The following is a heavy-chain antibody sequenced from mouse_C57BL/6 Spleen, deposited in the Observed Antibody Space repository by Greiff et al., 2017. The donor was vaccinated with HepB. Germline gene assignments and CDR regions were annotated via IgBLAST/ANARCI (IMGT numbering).Heavy chain of an antibody. CDR2: IDPSDSYT. V-gene: IGHV1-50*01. CDR1: GYTFTSYW. J-gene: IGHJ3*01. CDR3: ARGRQSWFAY. Sequence: VQLQQPGAELVKPGASVKLSCKASGYTFTSYWMQWVKQRPGQGLEWIGEIDPSDSYTNYNQKFKGKATLTVDTSSSTAYMQLSSLTSEDSAVYYCARGRQSWFAYWGQGTLVTVSA. D-gene: IGHD6-1*01.